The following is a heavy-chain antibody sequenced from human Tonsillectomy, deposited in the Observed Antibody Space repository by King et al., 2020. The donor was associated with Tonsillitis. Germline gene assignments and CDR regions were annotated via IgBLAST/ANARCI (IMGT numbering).Heavy chain of an antibody. CDR3: AHRHDRTSGRWFDP. V-gene: IGHV2-5*02. J-gene: IGHJ5*02. D-gene: IGHD2-2*01. Sequence: TLKESGPTLVIPTQTLTLTCTFSGFSLSTYGVGVGWIRQPPGKALEWLSLIYWVGDQRYSPSLKSRLTITKDTSKNQVVLTITNMDPVDTATYYCAHRHDRTSGRWFDPWGQGTLVTVSS. CDR1: GFSLSTYGVG. CDR2: IYWVGDQ.